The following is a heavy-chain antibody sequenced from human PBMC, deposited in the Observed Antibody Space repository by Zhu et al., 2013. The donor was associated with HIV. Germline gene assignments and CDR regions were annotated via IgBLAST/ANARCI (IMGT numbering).Heavy chain of an antibody. Sequence: QVQLVQSGAEVKKPGASVKVSCKASGYTFTGYYMHWVRQAPGQGLEWMGWINPNSGGTNYAQKFQGRVTMTRDTSISTAYMELSRLRSDDTAVYYCARREYYDILTGYYSYWFDPGPGNPGHRLL. CDR2: INPNSGGT. V-gene: IGHV1-2*02. D-gene: IGHD3-9*01. J-gene: IGHJ5*02. CDR1: GYTFTGYY. CDR3: ARREYYDILTGYYSYWFDP.